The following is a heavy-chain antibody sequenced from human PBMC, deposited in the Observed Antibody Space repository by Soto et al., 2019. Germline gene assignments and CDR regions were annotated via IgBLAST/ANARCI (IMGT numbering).Heavy chain of an antibody. CDR1: GGSISSYY. Sequence: PSETLSLTCTVSGGSISSYYCSWIRQPPGKGLEWIGYFYYSGSTNYNPSLKSRVTISVDTSKNQFSLKLSPVTAADTAVYYCARGALTTYFDYWGQGTLVTVSS. V-gene: IGHV4-59*01. CDR3: ARGALTTYFDY. J-gene: IGHJ4*02. CDR2: FYYSGST.